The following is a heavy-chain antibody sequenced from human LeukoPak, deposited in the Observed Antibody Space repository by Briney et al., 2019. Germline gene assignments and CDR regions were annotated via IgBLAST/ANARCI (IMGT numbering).Heavy chain of an antibody. CDR2: MNPNSGNT. D-gene: IGHD1-26*01. Sequence: ASVKVSCKASGYTFTGYDINWVRQATGQGLEWMGWMNPNSGNTGYAQKFQGRVTMTRNTSISTAYMELSSLRSEDTAVYYCARAGSSYYYYYMDVWGKGTTVTVSS. CDR3: ARAGSSYYYYYMDV. J-gene: IGHJ6*03. V-gene: IGHV1-8*01. CDR1: GYTFTGYD.